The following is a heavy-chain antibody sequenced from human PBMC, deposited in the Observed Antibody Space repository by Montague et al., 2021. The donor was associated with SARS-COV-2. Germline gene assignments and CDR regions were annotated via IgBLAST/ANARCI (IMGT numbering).Heavy chain of an antibody. CDR3: AKAGGQVGVGSSLFAFDV. J-gene: IGHJ6*02. Sequence: SETLSLTCAVYGGSFSGYYWSWIRQPPGTGLEWIGEINHSGSANYNPSLKSRVSISIDTSKNQFTLKLSSVTAADTAMYYCAKAGGQVGVGSSLFAFDVWGQGTMVTVSS. D-gene: IGHD2-15*01. CDR1: GGSFSGYY. V-gene: IGHV4-34*01. CDR2: INHSGSA.